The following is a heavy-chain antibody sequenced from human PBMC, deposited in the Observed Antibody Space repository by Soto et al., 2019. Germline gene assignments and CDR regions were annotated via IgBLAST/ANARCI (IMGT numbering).Heavy chain of an antibody. CDR1: GYTLSSYA. V-gene: IGHV1-3*01. CDR2: ITGGNNYT. Sequence: ASVKVSCKASGYTLSSYAMHWVRQAPGQGFEWMGWITGGNNYTQYSEKFQGRVTITRDTSASTAFMELRSLRSEDTAVYYCAREGYNRGFDPWGQGTLVTVSS. J-gene: IGHJ5*02. D-gene: IGHD1-20*01. CDR3: AREGYNRGFDP.